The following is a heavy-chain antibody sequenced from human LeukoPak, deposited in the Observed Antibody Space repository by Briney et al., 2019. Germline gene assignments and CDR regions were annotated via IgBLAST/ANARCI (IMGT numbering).Heavy chain of an antibody. D-gene: IGHD2-2*01. CDR3: ARDGGFIYCSSTSCDNWFDP. CDR2: IYTSGST. CDR1: GGSISSYY. V-gene: IGHV4-4*07. J-gene: IGHJ5*02. Sequence: SETLSLTCTVSGGSISSYYGSWIRQPAGKGLEWIGRIYTSGSTNYNPSLKSRVTISVDTSKNQFSLKLSSVTAADPAVYYCARDGGFIYCSSTSCDNWFDPWGQGTLVTVSS.